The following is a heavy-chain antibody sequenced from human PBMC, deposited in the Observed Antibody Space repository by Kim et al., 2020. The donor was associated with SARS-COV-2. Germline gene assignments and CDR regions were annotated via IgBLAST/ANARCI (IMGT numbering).Heavy chain of an antibody. V-gene: IGHV3-30*18. CDR2: ISYDGSNK. J-gene: IGHJ4*02. CDR3: AKGGATIFDY. D-gene: IGHD1-26*01. CDR1: GFTFSSYG. Sequence: GGSLRLSCAASGFTFSSYGMHWVRQAPGKGLEWVAVISYDGSNKYYADSVKGRFTISRDNSKNTLYLQMNSLRAEDTAVYYCAKGGATIFDYWGQGTLVTVSS.